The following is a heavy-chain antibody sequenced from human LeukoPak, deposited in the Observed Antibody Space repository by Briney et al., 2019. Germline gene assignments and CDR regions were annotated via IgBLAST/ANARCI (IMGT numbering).Heavy chain of an antibody. CDR2: INAYNGNT. D-gene: IGHD6-19*01. CDR1: GYTFTRYG. Sequence: GASVKVSCKASGYTFTRYGISWVRQAPGQGLEWMGWINAYNGNTNYAQKVQGRVTMTTDTSTSTAYMELRSLRSDDTAVYYCAREGWGTYSSGPYYFDYWGLGTLVTVSS. J-gene: IGHJ4*02. CDR3: AREGWGTYSSGPYYFDY. V-gene: IGHV1-18*04.